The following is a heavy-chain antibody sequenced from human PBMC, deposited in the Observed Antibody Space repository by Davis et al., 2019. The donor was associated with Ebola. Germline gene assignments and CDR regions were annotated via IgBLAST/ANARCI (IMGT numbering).Heavy chain of an antibody. CDR1: GFTFDDYA. J-gene: IGHJ6*04. CDR2: ISSSSSYI. Sequence: GESLKISCAASGFTFDDYAMHWVRQAPGKGLEWVSSISSSSSYIYYADSVKGRFTISRDNAKNSLYLQMNSLRAEDTAVYYCARRLQLAGYYYYGMDVWGKGTTVTVSS. D-gene: IGHD6-13*01. V-gene: IGHV3-21*04. CDR3: ARRLQLAGYYYYGMDV.